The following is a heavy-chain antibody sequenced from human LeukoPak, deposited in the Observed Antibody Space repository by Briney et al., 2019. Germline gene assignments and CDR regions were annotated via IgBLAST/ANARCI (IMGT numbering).Heavy chain of an antibody. Sequence: GVSLRLSCAASGFTFSSYSMNWVRQAPGKGLEWVSSISSSSSYIYYADSVKGRFTISRDNAKNSLYLQMNGLRAEDTAVYYCARDDYGDYAGFDYWGQGTLVTVSS. CDR3: ARDDYGDYAGFDY. D-gene: IGHD4-17*01. CDR1: GFTFSSYS. V-gene: IGHV3-21*01. J-gene: IGHJ4*02. CDR2: ISSSSSYI.